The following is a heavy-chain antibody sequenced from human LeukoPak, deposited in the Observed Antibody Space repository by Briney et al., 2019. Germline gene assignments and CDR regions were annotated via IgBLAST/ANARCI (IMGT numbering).Heavy chain of an antibody. Sequence: TSETLSLTCAVYGGSFSGYYWSWIRQPPGKGLEWIGEINHSGSTNHNPSLKSRVTISVDTSKNQFSLKLSSVTAADTAVYYCARGYCTNGVCYSFDYWGQGTLVTVSS. CDR3: ARGYCTNGVCYSFDY. J-gene: IGHJ4*02. CDR2: INHSGST. D-gene: IGHD2-8*01. CDR1: GGSFSGYY. V-gene: IGHV4-34*01.